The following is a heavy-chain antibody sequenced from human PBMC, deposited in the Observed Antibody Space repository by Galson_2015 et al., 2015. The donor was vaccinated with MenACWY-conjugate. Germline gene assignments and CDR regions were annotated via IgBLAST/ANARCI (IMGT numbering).Heavy chain of an antibody. D-gene: IGHD2-2*01. CDR3: AQYCSSTSCYAGKGA. CDR2: IYADGGS. J-gene: IGHJ5*02. CDR1: GFTVSNND. Sequence: SLRLSCAVSGFTVSNNDMNWVRQAPGKGLEWVSLIYADGGSSYADSVKGRFTISKDNSKNTLFLQMNSQRADDTAVYYCAQYCSSTSCYAGKGAWGQGTLVTVSS. V-gene: IGHV3-53*01.